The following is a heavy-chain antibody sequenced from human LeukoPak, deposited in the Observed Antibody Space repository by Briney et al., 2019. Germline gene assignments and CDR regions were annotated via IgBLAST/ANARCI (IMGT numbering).Heavy chain of an antibody. D-gene: IGHD1-26*01. J-gene: IGHJ4*02. V-gene: IGHV4-59*12. CDR2: IYYTGST. CDR3: ARDRFSGSYSDY. Sequence: PSETLSLTCTVSGGCISTYYWSWIRQPPGKGLEWIGYIYYTGSTSYNPSLKSRVTISVDTSKNQISLKLSSVTAADTAMYYCARDRFSGSYSDYWGQGTLVTVSS. CDR1: GGCISTYY.